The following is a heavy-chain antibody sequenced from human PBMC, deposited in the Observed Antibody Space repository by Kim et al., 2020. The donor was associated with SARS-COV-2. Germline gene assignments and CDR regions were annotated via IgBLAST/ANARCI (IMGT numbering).Heavy chain of an antibody. D-gene: IGHD1-7*01. CDR3: ARGLAPELYFDC. Sequence: GESLKISCQGSAYRFTDYRIGWVRQKAGRGLEWMGIIYPDDPEVTYSPSFEGHVTISVDKTINTAYLQLSGLKASDTAIYYCARGLAPELYFDCWGQGTL. J-gene: IGHJ4*02. CDR2: IYPDDPEV. V-gene: IGHV5-51*01. CDR1: AYRFTDYR.